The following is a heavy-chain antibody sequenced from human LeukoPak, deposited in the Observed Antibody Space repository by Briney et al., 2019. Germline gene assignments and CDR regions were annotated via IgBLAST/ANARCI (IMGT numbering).Heavy chain of an antibody. D-gene: IGHD4-17*01. CDR1: GGSISSGSYY. CDR2: IYTSGST. CDR3: ARENYGDDFDY. Sequence: SQTLSLTCTVSGGSISSGSYYWRWIRQPAGKGLEWIGRIYTSGSTNYNPSLKSRVTISVDTSKNQFSLKLSSVTAAGTDVYYCARENYGDDFDYWGQGTLVTVSS. V-gene: IGHV4-61*02. J-gene: IGHJ4*02.